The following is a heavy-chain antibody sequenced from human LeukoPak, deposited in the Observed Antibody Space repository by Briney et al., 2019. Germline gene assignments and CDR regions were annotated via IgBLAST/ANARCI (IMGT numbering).Heavy chain of an antibody. CDR1: GGSINDYY. D-gene: IGHD1-26*01. J-gene: IGHJ4*02. CDR3: ARQGASIVGAVKGFDY. V-gene: IGHV4-59*08. CDR2: IYYSGST. Sequence: SETLSLTCTVSGGSINDYYWGWIRQPPGKGLEWIGYIYYSGSTKYNPSLKSRVTISVDTSKNQFSLKLSSVTAADTAVYYCARQGASIVGAVKGFDYWGQGTLVTVSS.